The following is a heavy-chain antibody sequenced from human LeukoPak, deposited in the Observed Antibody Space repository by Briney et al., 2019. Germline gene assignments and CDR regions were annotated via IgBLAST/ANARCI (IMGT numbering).Heavy chain of an antibody. J-gene: IGHJ4*02. CDR1: GYTLTQLS. CDR3: ATHSGTYFLY. V-gene: IGHV1-24*01. D-gene: IGHD1-26*01. Sequence: ASVTVSFKVSGYTLTQLSMHWVRQGPGKGLEWMGGFDPEDIETIYAQNFQGRVTMTEDTSTDTAYMGLSSLTSDDTAVYYCATHSGTYFLYWGQGTLVTVSS. CDR2: FDPEDIET.